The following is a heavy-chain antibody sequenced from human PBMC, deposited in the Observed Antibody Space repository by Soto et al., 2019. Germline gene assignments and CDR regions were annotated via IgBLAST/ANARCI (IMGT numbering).Heavy chain of an antibody. J-gene: IGHJ4*02. D-gene: IGHD3-22*01. CDR3: ARVTGYYDGSGF. CDR2: IIPIFGTA. Sequence: SVKVSCKASGGTFSSYAISWVRQAPGQGLEWMGGIIPIFGTANYAQKFQGRVTITADESTSTAYMELSSLRSEDTAVYYCARVTGYYDGSGFWGQGTLVTVSS. CDR1: GGTFSSYA. V-gene: IGHV1-69*13.